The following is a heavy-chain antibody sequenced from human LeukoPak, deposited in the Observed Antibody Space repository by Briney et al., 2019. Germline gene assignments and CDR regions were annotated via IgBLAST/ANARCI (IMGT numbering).Heavy chain of an antibody. J-gene: IGHJ4*02. CDR2: ISGSGGST. CDR3: AKDFRRSWFGEVFGY. Sequence: RGSLRLSCAASGFTFSSYAMSWVRHAPGKGLEWVSAISGSGGSTYYADSVKGRFTISRDNSKNTLYLQMNSLRAEDTAVYYCAKDFRRSWFGEVFGYWGQGTLVTVSS. CDR1: GFTFSSYA. D-gene: IGHD3-10*01. V-gene: IGHV3-23*01.